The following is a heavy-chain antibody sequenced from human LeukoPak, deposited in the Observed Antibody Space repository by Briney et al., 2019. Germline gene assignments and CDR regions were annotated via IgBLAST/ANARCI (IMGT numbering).Heavy chain of an antibody. Sequence: PGGSLRLSCAASGVTFSSYGMHWVRQAPGKGLEWVALISSDGNDKLYGDSVKVRFTISRDDSKSTLYLQMNSLRDEDTAVYYCTTKVICGNRGDDYDDWGQGTLVTVSS. CDR1: GVTFSSYG. CDR2: ISSDGNDK. CDR3: TTKVICGNRGDDYDD. V-gene: IGHV3-30*03. D-gene: IGHD5-12*01. J-gene: IGHJ1*01.